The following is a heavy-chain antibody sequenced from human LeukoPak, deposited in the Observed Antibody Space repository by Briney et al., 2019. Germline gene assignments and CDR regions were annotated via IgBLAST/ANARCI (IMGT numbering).Heavy chain of an antibody. V-gene: IGHV4-61*02. Sequence: SETLSLTCTVSGGSISGGRFYWSWIRQPAGKGLEWIGRIFTSGSTNYNPSLKSRVTISVDTSKNQFSLKLSSVTAADTAVYYCARGGYYYGSGSYLALSPRLDYWGQGTLVTVSS. J-gene: IGHJ4*02. D-gene: IGHD3-10*01. CDR2: IFTSGST. CDR3: ARGGYYYGSGSYLALSPRLDY. CDR1: GGSISGGRFY.